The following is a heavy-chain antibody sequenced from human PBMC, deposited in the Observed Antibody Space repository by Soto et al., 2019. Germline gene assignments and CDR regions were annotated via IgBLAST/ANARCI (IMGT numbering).Heavy chain of an antibody. CDR2: ISYDGSNK. V-gene: IGHV3-30*18. J-gene: IGHJ6*02. CDR1: GFTFSSYG. Sequence: PGGSLRLSCAASGFTFSSYGMHWVRQAPGKGLEWVAVISYDGSNKYYADSVKGRFTISRDNSKNTLYLQMNSLRAEDTAVYYCAKDRNLAAAGSAYYYYYVMDVCGQGTTVTVSS. CDR3: AKDRNLAAAGSAYYYYYVMDV. D-gene: IGHD6-13*01.